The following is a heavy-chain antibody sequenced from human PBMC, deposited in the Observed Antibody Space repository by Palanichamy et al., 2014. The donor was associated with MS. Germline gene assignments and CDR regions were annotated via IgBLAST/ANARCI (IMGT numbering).Heavy chain of an antibody. J-gene: IGHJ6*02. CDR1: GFSFSSYS. V-gene: IGHV3-48*01. CDR2: ISSSSSSTI. CDR3: ARGYSSSYYYDGMDV. Sequence: EVQVGGGLGGGLVQPGGSLRLSCAASGFSFSSYSMNWVRQAPGKGLEWVSYISSSSSSTIYYADSVKGRFTISRDNAKNSLYLQMNSLRAEDTAVYYCARGYSSSYYYDGMDVWGQGTTVTVSS. D-gene: IGHD4-11*01.